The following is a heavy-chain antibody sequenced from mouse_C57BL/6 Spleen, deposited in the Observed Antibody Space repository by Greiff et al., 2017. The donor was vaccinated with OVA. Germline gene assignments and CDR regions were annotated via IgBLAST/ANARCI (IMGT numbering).Heavy chain of an antibody. Sequence: EVQLVESGPGMVKPSQSLSLTCTVTGYSITSGYDWHWIRHFPGNKLEWMGYISYSGRPNYNPSLKSRISITHDTSKNHFFLKLNSVTTEDTATYYCARSPLYRPYFDYWGQGTTLTVSS. CDR3: ARSPLYRPYFDY. V-gene: IGHV3-1*01. CDR1: GYSITSGYD. J-gene: IGHJ2*01. CDR2: ISYSGRP.